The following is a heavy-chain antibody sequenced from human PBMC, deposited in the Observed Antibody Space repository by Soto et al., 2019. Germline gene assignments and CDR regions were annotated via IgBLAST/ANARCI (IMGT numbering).Heavy chain of an antibody. V-gene: IGHV5-10-1*01. CDR1: GYSFTSYW. Sequence: GEYLKISCKGSGYSFTSYWISWVRQMPGKGLEWMGRIDPSDSYTNYSPSFQGHVTISADKSISTAYLQWSSLKASDTAMYYCARSLIAAAGDYYYYGMDVWGQGTSVSVSS. J-gene: IGHJ6*02. D-gene: IGHD6-13*01. CDR2: IDPSDSYT. CDR3: ARSLIAAAGDYYYYGMDV.